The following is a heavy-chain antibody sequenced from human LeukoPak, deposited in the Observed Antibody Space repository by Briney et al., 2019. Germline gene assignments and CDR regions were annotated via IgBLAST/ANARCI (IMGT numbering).Heavy chain of an antibody. D-gene: IGHD2-2*01. CDR2: ISYDGSNK. J-gene: IGHJ4*02. V-gene: IGHV3-30-3*01. Sequence: GGSLRPSCAASEFTVSSNYMSWVRQAPGKGLEWVAVISYDGSNKYYADSVKGRFTISRDNSKNTLYLQMNSLRAEDTAVYYCARLFCSSTSCRRFDYWGQGTLVTVSS. CDR1: EFTVSSNY. CDR3: ARLFCSSTSCRRFDY.